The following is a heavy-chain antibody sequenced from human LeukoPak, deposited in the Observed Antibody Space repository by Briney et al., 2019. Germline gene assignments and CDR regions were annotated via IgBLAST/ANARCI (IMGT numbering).Heavy chain of an antibody. CDR1: GVTLSSNY. J-gene: IGHJ4*02. CDR2: IYSGGST. V-gene: IGHV3-53*01. CDR3: AKETYYYDSSGYSRGGYFDY. D-gene: IGHD3-22*01. Sequence: GGSLRLSCAASGVTLSSNYMSWVRQAPGKGLEWVSVIYSGGSTYYADSVKGRFTISRDNSKNTLYLQMNSLRAEDTAVYYCAKETYYYDSSGYSRGGYFDYWGQGTLVTVSS.